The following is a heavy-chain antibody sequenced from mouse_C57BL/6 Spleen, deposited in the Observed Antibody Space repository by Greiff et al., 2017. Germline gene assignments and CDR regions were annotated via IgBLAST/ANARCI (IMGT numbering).Heavy chain of an antibody. J-gene: IGHJ1*03. D-gene: IGHD1-1*01. V-gene: IGHV1-39*01. CDR1: GYSFTDYN. CDR3: ARKDYGSSPEWYFDV. Sequence: EVKLQQSGPELVKPGASVKISCKASGYSFTDYNMHWVKQSNGKSLEWIGVINPNYGTTSYNQKFKGKATLTVDQSSSTAYMQLNSLTSEDSAVYYCARKDYGSSPEWYFDVWGTGTTVTVSS. CDR2: INPNYGTT.